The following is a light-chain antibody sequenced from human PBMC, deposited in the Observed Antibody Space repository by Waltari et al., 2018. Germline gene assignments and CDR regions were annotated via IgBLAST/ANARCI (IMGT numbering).Light chain of an antibody. CDR3: CSYAGSSSFVV. J-gene: IGLJ2*01. CDR1: SSTVGPYNF. Sequence: QSALTQPASVSGSPGQSTTISCTGTSSTVGPYNFVSWYQQHPGKAPKFMIYEVSKRPSGVSNRFSGSKSGNTASLTISGLQADDEADYYCCSYAGSSSFVVFGGGTKLTVL. CDR2: EVS. V-gene: IGLV2-23*02.